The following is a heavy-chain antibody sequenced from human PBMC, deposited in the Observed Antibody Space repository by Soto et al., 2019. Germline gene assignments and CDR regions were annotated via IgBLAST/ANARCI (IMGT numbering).Heavy chain of an antibody. J-gene: IGHJ4*02. CDR1: GDFIIGYY. Sequence: SETLSLTCSFSGDFIIGYYWSWIRQPPGKGLEWIGYIYYSGGTNHNPSLKSRVTISVDTSQNQFSLKLSSVTAADTAVYYCARWFYYDSSGYPDYWGQGTPVTVS. CDR3: ARWFYYDSSGYPDY. D-gene: IGHD3-22*01. CDR2: IYYSGGT. V-gene: IGHV4-59*01.